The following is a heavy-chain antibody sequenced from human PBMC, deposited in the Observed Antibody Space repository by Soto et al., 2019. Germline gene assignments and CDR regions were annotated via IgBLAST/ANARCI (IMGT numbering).Heavy chain of an antibody. CDR2: VNPNNGET. Sequence: QVQLVQSGAELKKPGASVKVSCKASGYTFSNYDMNWVRQATGQGPEWIGWVNPNNGETGYAQKFQGRVTLTTDISTTTAYMELTSLRSEDTAIYYCAKVSRKGSAIDFDYWGQGTLINVSS. V-gene: IGHV1-8*01. CDR3: AKVSRKGSAIDFDY. CDR1: GYTFSNYD. J-gene: IGHJ4*02. D-gene: IGHD3-10*01.